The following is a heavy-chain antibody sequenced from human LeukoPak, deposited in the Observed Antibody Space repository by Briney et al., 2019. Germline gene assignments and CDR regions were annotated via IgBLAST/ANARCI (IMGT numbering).Heavy chain of an antibody. J-gene: IGHJ4*02. CDR2: INPNSGGT. CDR3: ARVGRRSSGENYFDY. CDR1: GYTFTGYY. D-gene: IGHD6-19*01. Sequence: EASVKVSCKASGYTFTGYYMHWVRQAPGQGLEWMGWINPNSGGTNYAQKFQGRVTMTRDTSISTAYMELSRLRSDDTAVYYCARVGRRSSGENYFDYWGQGTLVTVSS. V-gene: IGHV1-2*02.